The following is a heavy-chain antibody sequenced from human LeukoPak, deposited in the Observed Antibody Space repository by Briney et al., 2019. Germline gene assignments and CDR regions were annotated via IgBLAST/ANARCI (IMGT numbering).Heavy chain of an antibody. CDR2: IDPSGGST. CDR3: ARNSGSGFDY. CDR1: GYTFTSYY. V-gene: IGHV1-46*01. D-gene: IGHD2-15*01. Sequence: ASVKVSCKASGYTFTSYYIVWVRQAPGQGLEWMGRIDPSGGSTSYAQKFQGGVTMTRGTSTSTVYMELSSLISEDTAVYYCARNSGSGFDYWGQGTLVTVSS. J-gene: IGHJ4*02.